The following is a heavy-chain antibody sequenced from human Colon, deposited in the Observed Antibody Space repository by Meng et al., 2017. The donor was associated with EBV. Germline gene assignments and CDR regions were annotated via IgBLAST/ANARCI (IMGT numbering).Heavy chain of an antibody. CDR3: ATGVADFEY. CDR1: GDTFKSYD. V-gene: IGHV1-8*01. Sequence: QVHLVQCGGGVKKLGASVKVSCKTSGDTFKSYDMNWLRHGTGQGLEWMGWRRPTRGTTDYAQKLQGRVTMTRNISKSTAYMDLSSLRYEDTAVYYCATGVADFEYWGQGTLVTVSS. CDR2: RRPTRGTT. J-gene: IGHJ4*02. D-gene: IGHD6-19*01.